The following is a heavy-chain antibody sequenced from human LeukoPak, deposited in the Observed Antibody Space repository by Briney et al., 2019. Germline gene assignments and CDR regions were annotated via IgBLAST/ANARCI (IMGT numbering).Heavy chain of an antibody. V-gene: IGHV4-39*01. CDR1: GGSISSGSYY. CDR2: LYYSGGT. Sequence: SKTLSLTCTVSGGSISSGSYYWGWIRQPPGEGLEWIGNLYYSGGTYYNPSLKSRVTISVDTSKNQLSLKLSSVTAADTAVYYCARMTTVTTRWFDPWGQGTLVTVSS. D-gene: IGHD4-17*01. J-gene: IGHJ5*02. CDR3: ARMTTVTTRWFDP.